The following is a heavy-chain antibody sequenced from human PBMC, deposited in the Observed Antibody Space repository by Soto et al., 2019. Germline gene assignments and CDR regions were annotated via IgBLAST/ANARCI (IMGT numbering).Heavy chain of an antibody. CDR3: ARGTGWYPAFDY. CDR2: INAGNGNT. CDR1: GYTFTSYA. V-gene: IGHV1-3*05. D-gene: IGHD6-19*01. Sequence: QVQLVQSGAEEKKPGASVKVSCKASGYTFTSYAMHWVRQAPGQRLEWMGWINAGNGNTKYSQKFQGRVTITRDTSVSTAYMELSSLRSEDTSVYYCARGTGWYPAFDYWGQGTLVTVSS. J-gene: IGHJ4*02.